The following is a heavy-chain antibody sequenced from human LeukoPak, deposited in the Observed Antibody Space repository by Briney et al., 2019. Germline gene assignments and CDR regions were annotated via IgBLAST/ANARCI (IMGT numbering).Heavy chain of an antibody. CDR2: INPSGGST. CDR1: GYTFTGYY. V-gene: IGHV1-46*01. Sequence: ASVKVSCKASGYTFTGYYLHWVRQAPGQGLEWMGAINPSGGSTSYAQKFQGRVTVTRDTSTSTAYIELSSLISEDTAVYYCARGSGWYWGQGTLVTVSS. J-gene: IGHJ4*02. D-gene: IGHD6-19*01. CDR3: ARGSGWY.